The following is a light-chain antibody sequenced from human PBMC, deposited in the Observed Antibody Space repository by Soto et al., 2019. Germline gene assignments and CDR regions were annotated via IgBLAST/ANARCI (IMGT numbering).Light chain of an antibody. J-gene: IGLJ2*01. CDR2: EVN. V-gene: IGLV2-23*02. CDR1: GSDIGNYNL. CDR3: CSFAGRYTFDVV. Sequence: QSALTQPAAVSGSLGQSITISCSGSGSDIGNYNLVSWYQQQPGKVPRLIIYEVNKGPSGVSNRFSGSKSGNTASLTISGLQAEDEADYYCCSFAGRYTFDVVFGGGTKLTVL.